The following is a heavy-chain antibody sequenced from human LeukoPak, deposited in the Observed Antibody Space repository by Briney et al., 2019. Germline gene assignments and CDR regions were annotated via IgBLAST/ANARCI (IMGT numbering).Heavy chain of an antibody. CDR2: IWYDGSKT. CDR3: AKEVGPDLGS. V-gene: IGHV3-33*06. CDR1: GFNFRSYA. Sequence: PGGSLRLSCAASGFNFRSYAISLFGQAPVKGLQWVAVIWYDGSKTYYAESVKGRFTISRDNSNNMAHLQMTGLRVEDTAVYYCAKEVGPDLGSWGQGTLVTVSS. J-gene: IGHJ4*02. D-gene: IGHD1-26*01.